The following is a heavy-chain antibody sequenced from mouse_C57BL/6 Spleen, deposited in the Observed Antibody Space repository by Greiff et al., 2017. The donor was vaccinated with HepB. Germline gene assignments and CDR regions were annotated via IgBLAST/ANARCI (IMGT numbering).Heavy chain of an antibody. V-gene: IGHV1-15*01. J-gene: IGHJ2*01. D-gene: IGHD1-1*01. CDR3: TTYYGSSYDYFDY. CDR2: IDPETGGT. Sequence: QVQLQQSGAELVRPGASVTLSCKASGYTFTDYEMHWVKQTPVHGLEWIGAIDPETGGTAYNQKFKGKAILTADKSSSTAYMELRSLTSEDSAVYYCTTYYGSSYDYFDYWGQGTTLTVSS. CDR1: GYTFTDYE.